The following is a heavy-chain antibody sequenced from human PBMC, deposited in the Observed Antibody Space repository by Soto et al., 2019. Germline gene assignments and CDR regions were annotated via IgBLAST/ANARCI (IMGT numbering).Heavy chain of an antibody. CDR1: GGSFSGYY. CDR3: ARLEVPGSGSLNY. CDR2: INHSGST. Sequence: QVQLQQWGAGLLKPSETLSLTCAVYGGSFSGYYWSWIRQPPGKGLEWIGEINHSGSTNYNPSLKSRVTISVDTSKNQFSLKLSSVTAAAKAVYYCARLEVPGSGSLNYWGQGTLVTVSS. J-gene: IGHJ4*02. V-gene: IGHV4-34*01. D-gene: IGHD3-10*01.